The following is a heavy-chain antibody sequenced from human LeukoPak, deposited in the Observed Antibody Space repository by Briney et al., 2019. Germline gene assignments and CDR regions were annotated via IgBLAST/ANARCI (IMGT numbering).Heavy chain of an antibody. CDR2: IYYSGST. V-gene: IGHV4-59*08. J-gene: IGHJ4*02. CDR3: ARRAAYKTYYFDY. D-gene: IGHD6-13*01. Sequence: SETLSLTCTVSGGSISSYYWSWIRQPPGKGLEWIGYIYYSGSTNYNPSLKSRVTISVDTSKNQFSLKLGSVTAADTAVYYCARRAAYKTYYFDYWGQGTLVTVSS. CDR1: GGSISSYY.